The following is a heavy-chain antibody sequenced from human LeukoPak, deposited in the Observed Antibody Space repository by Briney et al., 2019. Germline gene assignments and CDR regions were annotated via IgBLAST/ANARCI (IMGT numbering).Heavy chain of an antibody. CDR2: ISHSGST. V-gene: IGHV4-34*01. CDR3: ARRYCSGGSCYMRGYYGMDV. CDR1: NGSFSAYY. J-gene: IGHJ6*04. Sequence: PSETLSLTCAVSNGSFSAYYWSWIRQSPGKGLQWIGEISHSGSTNYNPSLKLRVSISLDTSKNQLSLRLSSVSAADTAVYFCARRYCSGGSCYMRGYYGMDVWATGTTVIVSS. D-gene: IGHD2-15*01.